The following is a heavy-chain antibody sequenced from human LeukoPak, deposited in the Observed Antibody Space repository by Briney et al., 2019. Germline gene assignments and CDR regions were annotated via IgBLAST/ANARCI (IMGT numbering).Heavy chain of an antibody. Sequence: GASVKVSCKASGGTFSSYAISWVRQAPGQGLEWMGGIIPIFGTANYAQKFQGRVTITADESTSTAYMELSSLRSEDTAVYYCARDPAYIVGATNSRGDWYFDLWGRGTLVTVSS. V-gene: IGHV1-69*13. J-gene: IGHJ2*01. CDR2: IIPIFGTA. CDR1: GGTFSSYA. CDR3: ARDPAYIVGATNSRGDWYFDL. D-gene: IGHD1-26*01.